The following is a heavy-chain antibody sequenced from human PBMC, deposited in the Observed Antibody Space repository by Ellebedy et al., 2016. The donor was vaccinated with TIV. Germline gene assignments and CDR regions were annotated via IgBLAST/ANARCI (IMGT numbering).Heavy chain of an antibody. CDR3: ARDGGVAGETDV. V-gene: IGHV3-48*02. J-gene: IGHJ6*02. CDR1: GFMFNTYN. Sequence: PGGSLRLSCAASGFMFNTYNMDWVRQAPGKGLEWVSYISRGSSVIYYADSVKGRFTISRDNAKNSLYLQMNSLRDEDTAIYYCARDGGVAGETDVWGQGTTVTVSS. D-gene: IGHD2-15*01. CDR2: ISRGSSVI.